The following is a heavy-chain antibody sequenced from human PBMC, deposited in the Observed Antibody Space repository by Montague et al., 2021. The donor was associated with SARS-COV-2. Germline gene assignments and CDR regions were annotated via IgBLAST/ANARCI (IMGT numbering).Heavy chain of an antibody. D-gene: IGHD3-22*01. J-gene: IGHJ3*01. CDR3: ARLKRYFDSSCSPSGFDF. CDR1: GGSITNNIDY. Sequence: SETLSLTCTVSGGSITNNIDYWAWIRQPPGKGLEWIGSIYYTGNTYYNPSRKSPVTISVVTFKNHFTLKLSSVTAAETAVYYCARLKRYFDSSCSPSGFDFWGQGTKVTVSS. V-gene: IGHV4-39*02. CDR2: IYYTGNT.